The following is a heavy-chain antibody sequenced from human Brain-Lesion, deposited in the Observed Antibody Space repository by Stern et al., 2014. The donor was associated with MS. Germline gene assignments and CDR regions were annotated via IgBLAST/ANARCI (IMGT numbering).Heavy chain of an antibody. CDR1: GFTFDDYA. CDR3: ARDITGSSAYFAY. CDR2: ISWNIGTI. J-gene: IGHJ4*02. D-gene: IGHD1-14*01. Sequence: EVHLVESGGDLVQPGRSLRLSCAAFGFTFDDYAMHWVRQAPGKGLEWVAGISWNIGTIGYADSVKGRFTTSRDNAYSSLYLQMNSLRPEDTALYYCARDITGSSAYFAYWGQGTLVTVSS. V-gene: IGHV3-9*01.